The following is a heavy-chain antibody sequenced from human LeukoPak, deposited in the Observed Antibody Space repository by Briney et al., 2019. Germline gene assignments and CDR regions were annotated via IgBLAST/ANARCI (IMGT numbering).Heavy chain of an antibody. CDR1: GASFTHYY. V-gene: IGHV4-59*08. Sequence: PSETLSLTCTVSGASFTHYYWSWIRQPPGKGLEWIGFIYYSGNTDYNPSLKSRVTISVDSSKSQFSLQLSSVTAADTAVYYCARHVGNYYTNNCFDPWGQGTLVTVSS. CDR2: IYYSGNT. J-gene: IGHJ5*02. CDR3: ARHVGNYYTNNCFDP. D-gene: IGHD3-3*01.